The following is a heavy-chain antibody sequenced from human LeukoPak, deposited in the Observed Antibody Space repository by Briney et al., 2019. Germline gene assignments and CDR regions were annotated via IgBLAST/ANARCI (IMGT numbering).Heavy chain of an antibody. D-gene: IGHD3-9*01. CDR2: ISSNGGST. CDR3: ARGGYDIFGGVLPNDY. J-gene: IGHJ4*02. V-gene: IGHV3-64*01. Sequence: GGSLRLSCAASGFTFSSYAMHWVRQAPGKGLEYVSAISSNGGSTYYANSVKGRFTISRDNSKNTLYLQMGSLRAEDMAVYYCARGGYDIFGGVLPNDYWGQGTLVTVSS. CDR1: GFTFSSYA.